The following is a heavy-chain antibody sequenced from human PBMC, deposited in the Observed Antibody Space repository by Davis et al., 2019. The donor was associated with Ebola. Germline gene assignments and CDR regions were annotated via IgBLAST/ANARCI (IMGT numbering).Heavy chain of an antibody. Sequence: ASVTVSCKASGYPFTDFAIHWLRQAPGQRFEWLGWITTNTASPTYARGFSERLVFSLDTSVYTDFLQINNLRAEDTAIYYCAKGMGELALNWGQGTLVTVSS. CDR3: AKGMGELALN. CDR2: ITTNTASP. CDR1: GYPFTDFA. D-gene: IGHD3-16*01. V-gene: IGHV7-4-1*02. J-gene: IGHJ4*02.